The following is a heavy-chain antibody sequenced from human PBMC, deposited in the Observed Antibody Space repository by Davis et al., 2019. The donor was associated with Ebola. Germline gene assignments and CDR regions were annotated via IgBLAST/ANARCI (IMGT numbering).Heavy chain of an antibody. Sequence: GESLKISCAASGFTFSSYAMHWVRQAPGKGLEWVAVISYDGSNKYYADSVKGRFTISRDNSKNTLYLQMNSLRAEDTAVYYCAKDRGAAGRLTLDYWGQGTLVTVSS. D-gene: IGHD6-13*01. CDR3: AKDRGAAGRLTLDY. V-gene: IGHV3-30-3*01. CDR2: ISYDGSNK. CDR1: GFTFSSYA. J-gene: IGHJ4*02.